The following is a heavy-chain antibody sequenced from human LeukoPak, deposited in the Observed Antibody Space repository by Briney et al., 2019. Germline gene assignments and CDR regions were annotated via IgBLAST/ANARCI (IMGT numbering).Heavy chain of an antibody. CDR1: GYIFTDYF. CDR2: VNPKNGDT. Sequence: ASVKVSCKASGYIFTDYFIHWVRQAPGQGPEWMGRVNPKNGDTYYAQTFQGRVTVTGATSISTAYMELSSLRSEDTAVYYCARHRRSNNWFDPWGQGTLVTVSS. CDR3: ARHRRSNNWFDP. V-gene: IGHV1-2*06. J-gene: IGHJ5*02. D-gene: IGHD1-14*01.